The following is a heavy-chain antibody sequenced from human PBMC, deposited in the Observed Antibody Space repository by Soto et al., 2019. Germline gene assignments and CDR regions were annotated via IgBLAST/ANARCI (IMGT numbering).Heavy chain of an antibody. CDR2: INPNSGDT. CDR3: ASSGDYVRGGFDP. Sequence: ASVKVTCKASGYTFTNYYMHWVRQAPGQGLEWMGWINPNSGDTNYVQKFQGWVTMTRDSSISTAYMELSRLRPDDTAVYYCASSGDYVRGGFDPWGHGTLVTVSS. CDR1: GYTFTNYY. D-gene: IGHD4-17*01. J-gene: IGHJ5*02. V-gene: IGHV1-2*04.